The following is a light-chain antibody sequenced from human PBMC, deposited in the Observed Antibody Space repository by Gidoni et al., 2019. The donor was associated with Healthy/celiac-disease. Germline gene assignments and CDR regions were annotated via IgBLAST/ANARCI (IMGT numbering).Light chain of an antibody. Sequence: DIQLTQSPTSLSSSVGDRVSITCRASQSFSIYLNWYQQKPGKAPKLRIYAASSLQSGVQSRFSGSGSGTDFTLTSSSLQPEDFATYYCQQSYSTPPTFGQGTRLEIK. CDR3: QQSYSTPPT. V-gene: IGKV1-39*01. J-gene: IGKJ5*01. CDR1: QSFSIY. CDR2: AAS.